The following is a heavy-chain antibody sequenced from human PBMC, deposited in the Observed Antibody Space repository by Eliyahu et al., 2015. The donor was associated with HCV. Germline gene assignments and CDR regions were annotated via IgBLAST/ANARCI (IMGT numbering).Heavy chain of an antibody. J-gene: IGHJ3*02. D-gene: IGHD4-11*01. CDR1: GFTFSGSS. CDR2: IRSKANDYAT. V-gene: IGHV3-73*01. Sequence: EVQLVESGGGLVQPGESLTLSCAASGFTFSGSSMHWVRQASGKGLEWVGRIRSKANDYATRYAVSVENRFTISRDDSKNTVFLQMNSLKTEDTAVYYCSRRISDDDYTRDGFDIWGQGTMVTVSS. CDR3: SRRISDDDYTRDGFDI.